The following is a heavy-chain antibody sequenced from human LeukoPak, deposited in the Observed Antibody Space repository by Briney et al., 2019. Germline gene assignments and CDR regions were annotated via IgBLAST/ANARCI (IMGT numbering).Heavy chain of an antibody. CDR3: SRDDGPFGGVRFDH. CDR1: GYTFTAYG. CDR2: ISANNGNT. Sequence: ASVKVSCKASGYTFTAYGISWVRQAPGQGLEWMGWISANNGNTNYAQKVQGRVTMTRDTSTSTAYMELRSLRYDDTAVYYCSRDDGPFGGVRFDHWGQGTLDTVSS. V-gene: IGHV1-18*01. J-gene: IGHJ4*02. D-gene: IGHD3-16*01.